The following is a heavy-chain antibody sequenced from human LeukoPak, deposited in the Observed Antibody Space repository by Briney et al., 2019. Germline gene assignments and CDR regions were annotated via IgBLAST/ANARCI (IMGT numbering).Heavy chain of an antibody. CDR2: IHYSGNT. Sequence: SETLSLTCSVSGGSISSFSYYWGWIRQPPGKGLEWIGSIHYSGNTYYNPSLKSRVTISVDTSKNQFSLKLSSVTAADTAVYYCARDYGDSRNYNWFDPWGQGTLVTVSS. CDR3: ARDYGDSRNYNWFDP. D-gene: IGHD4-17*01. CDR1: GGSISSFSYY. J-gene: IGHJ5*02. V-gene: IGHV4-39*07.